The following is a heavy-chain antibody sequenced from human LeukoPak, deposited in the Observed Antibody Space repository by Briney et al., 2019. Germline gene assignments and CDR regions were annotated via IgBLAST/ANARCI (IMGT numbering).Heavy chain of an antibody. V-gene: IGHV4-39*07. CDR3: ARGAADRNNYYYYIDV. D-gene: IGHD1/OR15-1a*01. CDR1: GGSISSSSYY. CDR2: INHTGTT. Sequence: PSETLSLTCTVSGGSISSSSYYWGWIRQSPGKGLEWIGEINHTGTTNYNPSLKSRFTISVDTSKNQFSLKLTSVTAADTAVYYCARGAADRNNYYYYIDVWGKGTTVTVSS. J-gene: IGHJ6*03.